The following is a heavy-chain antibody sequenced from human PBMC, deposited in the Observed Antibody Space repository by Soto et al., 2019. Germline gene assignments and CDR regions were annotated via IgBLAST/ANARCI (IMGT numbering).Heavy chain of an antibody. J-gene: IGHJ4*02. CDR2: ISGSGGST. V-gene: IGHV3-23*01. D-gene: IGHD1-26*01. CDR1: GFTFSSYA. Sequence: GGSLRLSCAASGFTFSSYAMSWVRQAPGKGLEWVSAISGSGGSTYYADSVKGRFTISRDNSKNTLYLQMNSLRAEDTAVYYCEKGQVGATTGGFDYWGQGTLVTVSS. CDR3: EKGQVGATTGGFDY.